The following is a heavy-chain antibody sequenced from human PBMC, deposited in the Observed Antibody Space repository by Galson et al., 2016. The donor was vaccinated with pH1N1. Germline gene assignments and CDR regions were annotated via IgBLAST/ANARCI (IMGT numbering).Heavy chain of an antibody. V-gene: IGHV3-23*01. J-gene: IGHJ4*02. CDR2: IGKNGGT. Sequence: SLRLSCAATAFNFKRYGMNWVRQAPGKGLQWDSGIGKNGGTYYIDSVRGRFTISRDNSRNTLYLQMNSLRAEDTARYYCAKPDSEHSGDKWGQGTLVTVSS. CDR3: AKPDSEHSGDK. D-gene: IGHD6-19*01. CDR1: AFNFKRYG.